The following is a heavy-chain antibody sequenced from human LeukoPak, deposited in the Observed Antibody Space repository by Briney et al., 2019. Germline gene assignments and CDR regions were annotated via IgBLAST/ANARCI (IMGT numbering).Heavy chain of an antibody. CDR3: AKDSVTMLRGVKSRFDY. CDR1: GFTFSSYA. D-gene: IGHD3-10*01. CDR2: ISGSGGST. J-gene: IGHJ4*02. Sequence: PGGSLRLSCAASGFTFSSYAMNWVRQAPAKGLEWVSFISGSGGSTYYADSVKGRFTISRDNSKNTLYLQMNSLRAEDTALYYCAKDSVTMLRGVKSRFDYWGQGTLVTVSS. V-gene: IGHV3-23*01.